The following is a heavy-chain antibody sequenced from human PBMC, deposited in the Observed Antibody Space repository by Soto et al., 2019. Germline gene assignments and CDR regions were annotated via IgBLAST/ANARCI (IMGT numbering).Heavy chain of an antibody. CDR3: AKATTMVRGSTIKGCYYHYGMDV. V-gene: IGHV3-23*01. CDR2: ISGSGGST. Sequence: EVQLLESGGGLVQPGGSLRLSCAASGFTFSSYAMSWVRQAPGKGLEWVSAISGSGGSTYYADSVKGRFTISRDNSKNALYLTMNILRTEETAVYDCAKATTMVRGSTIKGCYYHYGMDVWGEETTVTVSS. J-gene: IGHJ6*04. CDR1: GFTFSSYA. D-gene: IGHD3-10*01.